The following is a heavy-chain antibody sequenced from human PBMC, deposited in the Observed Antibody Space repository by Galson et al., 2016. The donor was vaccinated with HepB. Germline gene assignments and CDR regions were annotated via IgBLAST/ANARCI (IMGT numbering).Heavy chain of an antibody. CDR2: IYYNSDRI. Sequence: SLRLSCAASGFTFDDSAMHWVRQTPGKGLEWVSGIYYNSDRIGYADSVRGRFTISRDNARNSLYLQMNSLEPEDSALYYCVRDMAPGGAGVWGQGTTVTVS. D-gene: IGHD3-16*01. CDR1: GFTFDDSA. J-gene: IGHJ6*02. V-gene: IGHV3-9*01. CDR3: VRDMAPGGAGV.